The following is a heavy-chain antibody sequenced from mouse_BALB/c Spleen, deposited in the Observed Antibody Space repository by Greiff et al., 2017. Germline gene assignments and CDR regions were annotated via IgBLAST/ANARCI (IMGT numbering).Heavy chain of an antibody. CDR2: ISSGGST. D-gene: IGHD2-3*01. CDR1: GFTFSSYA. CDR3: ARDGYYGDY. J-gene: IGHJ2*01. Sequence: EVQRVESGGGLVKPGGSLKLSCAASGFTFSSYAMSWVRQTPEKRLEWVASISSGGSTYYPDSVKGRFTISRDNARNILYLQMSSLRSEDTAMYYCARDGYYGDYWGQGTTLTVSS. V-gene: IGHV5-6-5*01.